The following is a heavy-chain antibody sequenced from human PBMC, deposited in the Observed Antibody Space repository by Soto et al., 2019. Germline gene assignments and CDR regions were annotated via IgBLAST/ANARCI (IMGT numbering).Heavy chain of an antibody. Sequence: QLQLVESGGGVVQPGTSLRLSCAASGFTFSTYGMHWVRQAPGKGLEWVALISYDGGVTKYVDSVKGRFTISRDSSTNTLFLQMNSLRAEDTAVYYCAKGRLAYSGSYSVDYWGQGTLVTVSS. CDR2: ISYDGGVT. CDR3: AKGRLAYSGSYSVDY. CDR1: GFTFSTYG. V-gene: IGHV3-30*18. D-gene: IGHD1-26*01. J-gene: IGHJ4*02.